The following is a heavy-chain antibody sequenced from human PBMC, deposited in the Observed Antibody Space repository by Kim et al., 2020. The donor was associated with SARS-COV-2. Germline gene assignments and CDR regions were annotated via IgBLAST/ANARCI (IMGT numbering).Heavy chain of an antibody. D-gene: IGHD4-17*01. CDR3: ARGAYGDVSFDY. Sequence: YAHKVAGRVTMTTDTATNTAYMELWSLRSVDTAMYYCARGAYGDVSFDYWGQGTLVTVSS. J-gene: IGHJ4*02. V-gene: IGHV1-18*01.